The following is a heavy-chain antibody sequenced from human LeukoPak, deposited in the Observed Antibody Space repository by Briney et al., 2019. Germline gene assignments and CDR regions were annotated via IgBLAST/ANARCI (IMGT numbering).Heavy chain of an antibody. CDR3: AKAFRPYDFWSGYSH. V-gene: IGHV3-74*01. Sequence: GSLRLSCAASGFTFSSYWMHWVRQAPGKGLVWVSRANSDGSSTSYADSVKGRFAISRDNAKNTLYLQMNSLRAEDTAVYYCAKAFRPYDFWSGYSHWGQGTLVTVSS. CDR2: ANSDGSST. D-gene: IGHD3-3*01. CDR1: GFTFSSYW. J-gene: IGHJ4*02.